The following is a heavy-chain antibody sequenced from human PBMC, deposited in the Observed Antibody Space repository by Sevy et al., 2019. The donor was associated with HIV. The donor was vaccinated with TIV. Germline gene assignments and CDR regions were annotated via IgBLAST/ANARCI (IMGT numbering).Heavy chain of an antibody. CDR3: ARVGIDGLAIYGMDV. Sequence: SDTLSLTCTVSGGSISSYYWSWIRQPPGKGLEWIGYIYYSGSTNYNPSLKSRVTISVDTSKNQFSLKLSSVTAADTAVYYCARVGIDGLAIYGMDVWGQGTTVTVSS. CDR1: GGSISSYY. V-gene: IGHV4-59*13. J-gene: IGHJ6*02. D-gene: IGHD6-13*01. CDR2: IYYSGST.